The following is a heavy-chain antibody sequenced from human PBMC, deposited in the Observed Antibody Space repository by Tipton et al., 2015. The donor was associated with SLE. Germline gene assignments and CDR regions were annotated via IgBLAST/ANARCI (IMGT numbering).Heavy chain of an antibody. D-gene: IGHD3-22*01. J-gene: IGHJ3*02. V-gene: IGHV4-38-2*02. CDR2: IYHSGRT. CDR3: AREPSLVTVIVVADAFDI. Sequence: TLSLTCVVSGYSISSDYYWGWIRQPPGKGLEWIGSIYHSGRTYHNPSLKSRVTISVDTSKNQFSLKLSSVTAADTAVYYCAREPSLVTVIVVADAFDIWGQGTMVTVSS. CDR1: GYSISSDYY.